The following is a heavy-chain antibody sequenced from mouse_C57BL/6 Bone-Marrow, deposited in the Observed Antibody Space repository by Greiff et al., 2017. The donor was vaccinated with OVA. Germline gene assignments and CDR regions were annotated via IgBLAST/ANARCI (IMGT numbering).Heavy chain of an antibody. CDR1: GYTFTSYW. V-gene: IGHV1-64*01. Sequence: QVQLQQPGAELVKPGASVKLSCKASGYTFTSYWMHWVKQRPGQGLEWIGMIHPNSGSTNYNEKFKSKATLTVDKSSSTAYMQLSSLTSEDSAVYYGARSGVGRDWYCDVGGTGTTVTVSA. D-gene: IGHD4-1*01. J-gene: IGHJ1*03. CDR3: ARSGVGRDWYCDV. CDR2: IHPNSGST.